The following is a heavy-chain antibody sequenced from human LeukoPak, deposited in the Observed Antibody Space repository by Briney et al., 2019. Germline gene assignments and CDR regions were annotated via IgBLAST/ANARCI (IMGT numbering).Heavy chain of an antibody. CDR3: ARASQTYDFWSGYSWYAFDI. Sequence: GSLRLSCAASGFTFSSYVMHWVRQAPGKGLEWVTVIWNDASSKYYADSVKGRFTISRDTSKNTLYLQMNSLRAEDTAVYYCARASQTYDFWSGYSWYAFDIWGQGTMVTVSS. D-gene: IGHD3-3*01. V-gene: IGHV3-33*01. J-gene: IGHJ3*02. CDR1: GFTFSSYV. CDR2: IWNDASSK.